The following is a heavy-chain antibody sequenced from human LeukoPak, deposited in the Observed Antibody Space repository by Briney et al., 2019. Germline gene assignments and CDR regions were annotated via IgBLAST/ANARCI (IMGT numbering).Heavy chain of an antibody. D-gene: IGHD4-23*01. CDR1: GYTFTGYY. V-gene: IGHV1-2*02. J-gene: IGHJ2*01. Sequence: GASVKVSCTASGYTFTGYYMHWVRQAPGQGLEWMGWINPNGGGTNYAQKFQGRVTMTRDTSITTAYMELSRLSSDDTAVYYCARHPGKVTNDWYFDLWGRGTLVTVSS. CDR2: INPNGGGT. CDR3: ARHPGKVTNDWYFDL.